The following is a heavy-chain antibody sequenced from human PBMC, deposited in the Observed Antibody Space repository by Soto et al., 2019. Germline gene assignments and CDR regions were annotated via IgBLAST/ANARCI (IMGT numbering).Heavy chain of an antibody. CDR1: GGSISVYY. J-gene: IGHJ6*04. V-gene: IGHV4-59*01. D-gene: IGHD1-26*01. Sequence: QVQLQESGPGLVKPSETLSLTCAVSGGSISVYYWAWIRQPPGQGLEWIGYISDSGTTNYNPSLKTGVTISVDTSKNQFSLKLSFLTAADTAVFYCARLSGSSGPGRNYYYYAIDVWGKGTTVTVSS. CDR3: ARLSGSSGPGRNYYYYAIDV. CDR2: ISDSGTT.